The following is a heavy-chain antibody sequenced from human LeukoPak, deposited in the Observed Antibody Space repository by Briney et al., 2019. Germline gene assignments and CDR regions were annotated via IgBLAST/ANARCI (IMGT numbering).Heavy chain of an antibody. CDR1: GFTFSSYS. J-gene: IGHJ4*02. CDR3: ARDSSGWHFDY. CDR2: ISSSSSTI. V-gene: IGHV3-48*04. Sequence: GGSLRLSCAASGFTFSSYSMNWVRQAPGKGLEWVSYISSSSSTIFYADSVKGRFTISRDNAKNSLYLQMNSLRAEDTAVYYCARDSSGWHFDYWGQGTLVTVSS. D-gene: IGHD6-19*01.